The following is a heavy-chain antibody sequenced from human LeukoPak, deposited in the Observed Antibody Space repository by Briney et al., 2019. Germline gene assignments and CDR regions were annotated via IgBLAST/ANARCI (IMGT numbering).Heavy chain of an antibody. CDR2: ISASGDNT. J-gene: IGHJ3*02. CDR3: AKGLDIAAAATGVFDI. V-gene: IGHV3-23*01. CDR1: GFTFSTYA. Sequence: PGGPLRLSCAASGFTFSTYAMHWVRQAPGKGLEWVSVISASGDNTYYADSVKGRFTISRDTSKNTLYLQMNSLRAEDTAIYYCAKGLDIAAAATGVFDIWGHGTMVTVSS. D-gene: IGHD6-13*01.